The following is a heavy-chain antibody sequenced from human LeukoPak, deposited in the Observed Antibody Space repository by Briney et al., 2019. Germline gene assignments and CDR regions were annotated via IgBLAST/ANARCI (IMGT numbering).Heavy chain of an antibody. CDR1: GGSVSGTNYY. CDR3: ARVGYSSGWTHRIYYYYIDV. D-gene: IGHD6-19*01. CDR2: IYYSGST. J-gene: IGHJ6*03. Sequence: PSETLSLTCSVSGGSVSGTNYYWAWIRQPPEKGLEWIGTIYYSGSTYYNVSLKSRVTISVDTSKNQFPLNLSSVTAADTAVYYCARVGYSSGWTHRIYYYYIDVWGKGTTVTISS. V-gene: IGHV4-39*06.